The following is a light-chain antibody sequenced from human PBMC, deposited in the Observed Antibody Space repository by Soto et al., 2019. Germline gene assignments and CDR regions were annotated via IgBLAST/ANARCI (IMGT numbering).Light chain of an antibody. Sequence: QSALTQPASVSGPPGQSITISCTGTSSDVGSYNLVSWYQQHPGKAPKLMIYEGSKRPSGVSNRFSGSKSGNTASLTISGLQAEDEADYYCCSYAGSSTVYVFGTGTKVTV. CDR1: SSDVGSYNL. V-gene: IGLV2-23*01. J-gene: IGLJ1*01. CDR2: EGS. CDR3: CSYAGSSTVYV.